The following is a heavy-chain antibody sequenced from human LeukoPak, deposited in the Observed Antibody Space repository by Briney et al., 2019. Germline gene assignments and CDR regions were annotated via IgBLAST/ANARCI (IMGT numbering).Heavy chain of an antibody. CDR2: INSDGTRT. J-gene: IGHJ4*02. CDR1: GFSFDEYW. V-gene: IGHV3-74*01. CDR3: AKSSYYDASGYYREYYFDY. D-gene: IGHD3-22*01. Sequence: GGSLRLSCVASGFSFDEYWMNWVRRPLGKGPVAISRINSDGTRTIYADAVRGRFIISRDNSKNTLYLQMNSLRDEDTAVYYCAKSSYYDASGYYREYYFDYWGQGTLVTVSS.